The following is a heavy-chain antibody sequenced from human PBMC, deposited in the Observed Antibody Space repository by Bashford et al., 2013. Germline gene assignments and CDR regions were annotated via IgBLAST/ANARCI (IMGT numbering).Heavy chain of an antibody. V-gene: IGHV3-48*04. D-gene: IGHD5-18*01. J-gene: IGHJ4*02. CDR2: MSGSGSK. CDR1: GFTFSTYS. Sequence: GGSLRLSCAASGFTFSTYSMTWVRQAPGKGLDWLSYMSGSGSKYYADSVKGRFTISRDNAKNSLYLQMNSLRAEDTAVYYCASPPDTAMGAFDYWGQGTLVTVSS. CDR3: ASPPDTAMGAFDY.